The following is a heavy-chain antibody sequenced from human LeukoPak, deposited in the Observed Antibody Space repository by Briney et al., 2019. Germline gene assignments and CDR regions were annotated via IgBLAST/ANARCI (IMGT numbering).Heavy chain of an antibody. D-gene: IGHD3-10*01. CDR3: ARVWVVVRGVIIFHYYYYMDV. Sequence: GGSLRLSCAASGLTVSSNYMNWVRQAPGKGLEWVSVIYSGGSTYYADSVKGRFTISRDNSKNTLYLQMNSLRAEDTAVYYCARVWVVVRGVIIFHYYYYMDVWGKGTTVTISS. J-gene: IGHJ6*03. V-gene: IGHV3-66*01. CDR1: GLTVSSNY. CDR2: IYSGGST.